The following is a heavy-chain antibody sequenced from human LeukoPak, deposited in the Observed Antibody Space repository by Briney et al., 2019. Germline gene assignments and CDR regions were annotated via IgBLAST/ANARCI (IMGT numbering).Heavy chain of an antibody. D-gene: IGHD1-26*01. Sequence: PSETLSLTCTISGGSISSGGYYWSWIRQHPGKGLEWIGYIYYSGSTYYNPSLKSRVTISVDTSKYQFSLKLSSVTAADTAVYYCARGGTNWFDPWGQGTLVTVSS. CDR2: IYYSGST. CDR1: GGSISSGGYY. V-gene: IGHV4-31*03. CDR3: ARGGTNWFDP. J-gene: IGHJ5*02.